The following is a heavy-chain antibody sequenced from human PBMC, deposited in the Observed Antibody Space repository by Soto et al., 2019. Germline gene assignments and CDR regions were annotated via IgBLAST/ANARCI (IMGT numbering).Heavy chain of an antibody. CDR2: ISWDGGST. J-gene: IGHJ4*02. V-gene: IGHV3-43D*04. D-gene: IGHD6-13*01. CDR3: AKDLAGGILDY. Sequence: EVQLVESGGVVVQPGGSLRLSCAASGFTFDDYAMHWVRQAPGKGLEWVSLISWDGGSTYYADSVKGRFTISRDNSKNSLYLQMSSLIAEDTALYYCAKDLAGGILDYWGQGTLVTVSS. CDR1: GFTFDDYA.